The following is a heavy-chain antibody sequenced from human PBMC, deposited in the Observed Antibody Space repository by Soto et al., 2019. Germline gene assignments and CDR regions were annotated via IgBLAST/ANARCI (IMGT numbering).Heavy chain of an antibody. CDR1: GFTFSSYD. CDR3: ARGRDSSGYYYFSNDAFDI. CDR2: IGTAGDT. J-gene: IGHJ3*02. D-gene: IGHD3-22*01. V-gene: IGHV3-13*01. Sequence: GSLRLSCAASGFTFSSYDMHWVRQATGKGLEWVSAIGTAGDTYYPGSVKGRFTISRENAKNSLYLQMNSLRAEDTAVYYCARGRDSSGYYYFSNDAFDIWGQGTMVTVSS.